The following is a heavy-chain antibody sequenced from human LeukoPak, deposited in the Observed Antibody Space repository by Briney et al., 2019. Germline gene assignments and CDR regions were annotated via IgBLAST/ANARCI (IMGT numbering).Heavy chain of an antibody. CDR2: IDPNSGGT. J-gene: IGHJ3*02. CDR3: ASSIGYCTNGVCWGAFDI. V-gene: IGHV1-2*02. Sequence: ASVKVSCKASGYTFTGNHVHWVRQAHGQGIEWMGWIDPNSGGTLYAQKFQDRITMTSDTSISTAYMELSGLTSDDTAVYYCASSIGYCTNGVCWGAFDIWGQGTMVTVSS. CDR1: GYTFTGNH. D-gene: IGHD2-8*01.